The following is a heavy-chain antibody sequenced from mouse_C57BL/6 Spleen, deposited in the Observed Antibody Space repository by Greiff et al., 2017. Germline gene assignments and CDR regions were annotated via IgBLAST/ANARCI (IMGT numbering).Heavy chain of an antibody. CDR2: IHPNSGST. V-gene: IGHV1-64*01. CDR3: ARDLTTVVATDYAMDY. J-gene: IGHJ4*01. D-gene: IGHD1-1*01. Sequence: VQLQQPGAELVKPGASVKLSCKASGYTFTSYWMHWVKQRPGQGLEWIGMIHPNSGSTNYNEKFKSKATLTVDKSSSTAYMQLSSLTSEDSAVYYCARDLTTVVATDYAMDYWGQGTSVTVSS. CDR1: GYTFTSYW.